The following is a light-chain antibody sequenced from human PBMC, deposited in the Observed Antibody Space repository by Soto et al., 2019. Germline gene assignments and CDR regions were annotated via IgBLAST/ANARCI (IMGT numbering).Light chain of an antibody. J-gene: IGLJ2*01. CDR2: DVA. Sequence: QSALTQPASVSGSPGQSITIPCTGTSSDIGAYDSVSWYQQHPGKVPKLMIYDVANRPSGVSDRFSGSKSANTASLTISGLQAEDEADYYCSSYTTISTLVFGGGTKVTVL. V-gene: IGLV2-14*03. CDR3: SSYTTISTLV. CDR1: SSDIGAYDS.